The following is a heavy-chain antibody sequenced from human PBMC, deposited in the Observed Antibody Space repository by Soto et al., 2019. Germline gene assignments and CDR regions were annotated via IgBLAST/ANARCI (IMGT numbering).Heavy chain of an antibody. J-gene: IGHJ4*02. CDR1: GFTFISYA. D-gene: IGHD1-26*01. Sequence: EVQLLQSGGGLVQPGGSLGLSCGASGFTFISYAMSWVRHVPGKGLEWISSISGSGANTWYAGSVQGRFIISRDKSKSTVSQHMSSLSVEDTAIYYRARDRATFDSWGQGTLVTVSS. V-gene: IGHV3-23*01. CDR2: ISGSGANT. CDR3: ARDRATFDS.